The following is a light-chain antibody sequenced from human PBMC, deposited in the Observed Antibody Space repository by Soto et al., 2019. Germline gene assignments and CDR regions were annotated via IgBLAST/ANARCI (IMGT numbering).Light chain of an antibody. CDR3: QQTYTTPRT. Sequence: DTQMAQSPSSLSASVGDRISITCRASHTASNYVNWYQQKPGKAPTLLISATYTLQSGVPSRFSGSGSRTDFTLTITSLHSEDFAIYYCQQTYTTPRTFGQGTKVAI. CDR1: HTASNY. CDR2: ATY. V-gene: IGKV1-39*01. J-gene: IGKJ1*01.